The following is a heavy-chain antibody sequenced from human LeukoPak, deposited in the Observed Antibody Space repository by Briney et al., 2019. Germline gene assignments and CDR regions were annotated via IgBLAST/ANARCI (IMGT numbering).Heavy chain of an antibody. CDR1: GFTFSNHV. J-gene: IGHJ4*02. CDR2: MRYDESNK. Sequence: PGGSLRLSYSASGFTFSNHVMQWVRQAPDKGLEWVAFMRYDESNKHYADSVKGRFTVSRDNSKNTLYMQMNSLRSEDTAVYYCVKDHFPYSSGSVIDYWGQGTLVTVSS. CDR3: VKDHFPYSSGSVIDY. V-gene: IGHV3-30*02. D-gene: IGHD6-19*01.